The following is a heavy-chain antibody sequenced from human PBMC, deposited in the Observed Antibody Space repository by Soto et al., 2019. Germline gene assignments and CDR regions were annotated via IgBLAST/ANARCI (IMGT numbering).Heavy chain of an antibody. Sequence: QVQLVQSGAEVKKPGSSVKVSCKASGGTFSSYTISWVRQAPGQGLEWMGRIIPILGIANYAQKFQGRVTITADKSTSTAYMELSSLRSEDTAVYYWARDEGGSYEIDYWGQGTLVTVSS. D-gene: IGHD1-26*01. CDR1: GGTFSSYT. CDR3: ARDEGGSYEIDY. J-gene: IGHJ4*02. CDR2: IIPILGIA. V-gene: IGHV1-69*08.